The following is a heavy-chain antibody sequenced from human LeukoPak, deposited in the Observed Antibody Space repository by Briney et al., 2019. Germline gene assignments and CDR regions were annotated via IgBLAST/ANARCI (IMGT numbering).Heavy chain of an antibody. CDR1: GYTFNIYG. Sequence: ASVKVSCKAFGYTFNIYGITWVRQAPGPGLEWLGWISGYNGNTNYAQKVQGRVTMTTDTSTRTALMVLRSLRSDDTAVYYCARDNSATSDCSSSSCYHFDYWGQGTLVTVSS. D-gene: IGHD2-15*01. V-gene: IGHV1-18*01. J-gene: IGHJ4*02. CDR3: ARDNSATSDCSSSSCYHFDY. CDR2: ISGYNGNT.